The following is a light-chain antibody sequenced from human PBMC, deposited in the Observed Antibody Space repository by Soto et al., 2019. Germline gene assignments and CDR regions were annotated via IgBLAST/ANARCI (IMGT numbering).Light chain of an antibody. Sequence: DIQMTQSPSSLSESVGDRVTITCQASQDISNYLNWYQQKPGKAPKLLIYDASNLETGVPSRFSGSGSGTDFTFTIRSLQPEDIATYYCQQYDNLPLTFGGGTKVEIK. CDR2: DAS. J-gene: IGKJ4*01. CDR3: QQYDNLPLT. V-gene: IGKV1-33*01. CDR1: QDISNY.